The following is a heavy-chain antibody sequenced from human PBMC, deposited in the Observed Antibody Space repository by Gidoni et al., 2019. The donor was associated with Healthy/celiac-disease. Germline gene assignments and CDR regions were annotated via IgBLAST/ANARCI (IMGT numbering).Heavy chain of an antibody. D-gene: IGHD6-19*01. CDR3: ARVSSGWYQDY. CDR2: IYYSGST. Sequence: QLQLQESGPGLVKPSETLSLTCTVSGGSISSSSYYWGWIRQSPGKGLEWIGSIYYSGSTYYNPSLKSRVTISVDTSKNQFSLKLSSVTAADTAVYYCARVSSGWYQDYWGQGTLVTVSS. CDR1: GGSISSSSYY. V-gene: IGHV4-39*07. J-gene: IGHJ4*02.